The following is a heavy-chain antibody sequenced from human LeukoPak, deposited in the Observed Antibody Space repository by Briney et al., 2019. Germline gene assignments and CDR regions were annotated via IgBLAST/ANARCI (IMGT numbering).Heavy chain of an antibody. CDR1: GGSISSYY. J-gene: IGHJ6*04. CDR2: IYHSGST. Sequence: SETLSLTCTVSGGSISSYYWSWIRQPPGKGLEWIGYIYHSGSTYYNPSLKSRVTISVDRSKNQFSLKLSSVTAADTAVYYCAREGNDLDVWGKGTTVTVSS. D-gene: IGHD1-1*01. CDR3: AREGNDLDV. V-gene: IGHV4-59*12.